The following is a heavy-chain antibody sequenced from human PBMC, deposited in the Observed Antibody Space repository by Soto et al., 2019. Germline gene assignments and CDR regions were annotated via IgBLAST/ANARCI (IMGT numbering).Heavy chain of an antibody. CDR2: ISAGNGHT. J-gene: IGHJ6*02. CDR1: GYTFSSYA. V-gene: IGHV1-3*01. Sequence: QVQLVQSGAEVKKPGASVKVSCKASGYTFSSYAMHWVRQAPGQRPEWMGWISAGNGHTTYSENFQGRVTMTRDSSASTVYMELSSLRSEDTAVYYCATLGTYYYGLDVWGQGTTVTVSS. CDR3: ATLGTYYYGLDV.